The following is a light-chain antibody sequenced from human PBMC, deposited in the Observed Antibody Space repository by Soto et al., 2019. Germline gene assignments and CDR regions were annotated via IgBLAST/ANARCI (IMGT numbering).Light chain of an antibody. CDR1: QSVSSN. Sequence: EIVMTQSPATLSVSPGERATLSCRASQSVSSNVAWYQQIPGQTPRLLIYGASTRATGIQVRFSGSGSGTEFTLTISSLQSEDFAVYYCHQYDDRPYTFGQGTKVEI. CDR2: GAS. V-gene: IGKV3-15*01. CDR3: HQYDDRPYT. J-gene: IGKJ2*01.